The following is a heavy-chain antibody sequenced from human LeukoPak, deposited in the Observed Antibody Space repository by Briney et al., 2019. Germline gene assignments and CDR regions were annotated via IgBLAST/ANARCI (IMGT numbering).Heavy chain of an antibody. CDR1: GSTFTTHY. D-gene: IGHD3-3*01. CDR2: INPNRGVP. V-gene: IGHV1-2*02. J-gene: IGHJ4*02. CDR3: ARIVAETYYDFWSGYSIFDY. Sequence: ASVNVSCKASGSTFTTHYMHWDRQAPGQGLEWMGSINPNRGVPNYAQKIQGRVNMTRDTTIGTAYKELSRLRSDDTAVYYCARIVAETYYDFWSGYSIFDYWGQGTLVTVSS.